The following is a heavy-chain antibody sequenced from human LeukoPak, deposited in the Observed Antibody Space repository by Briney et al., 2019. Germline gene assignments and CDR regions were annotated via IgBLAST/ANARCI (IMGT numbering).Heavy chain of an antibody. CDR1: GYTFTSYD. CDR2: MNPNSDNT. CDR3: ARGTKGYCSGASCYYIDY. V-gene: IGHV1-8*01. Sequence: GASVKVSCKASGYTFTSYDINWVRQATGQGLEWMGWMNPNSDNTGYAQKFQGRVTMTRNTSISTAYMELSSLRSEDTAVYYCARGTKGYCSGASCYYIDYWGQGALVTVPS. D-gene: IGHD2-15*01. J-gene: IGHJ4*02.